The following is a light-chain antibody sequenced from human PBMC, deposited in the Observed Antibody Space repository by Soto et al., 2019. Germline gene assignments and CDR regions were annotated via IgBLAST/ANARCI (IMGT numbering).Light chain of an antibody. CDR3: SSYTSRSTLV. CDR1: SSDIGGYNY. Sequence: QSALTQPASVSGSSEQSITISCTGTSSDIGGYNYVSWFQQHPGKAPKFIIYNVSNRPSGVSNRFSGSKSGDTASLTISGLQADDEADYYCSSYTSRSTLVFGGGTQLTVL. CDR2: NVS. J-gene: IGLJ2*01. V-gene: IGLV2-14*01.